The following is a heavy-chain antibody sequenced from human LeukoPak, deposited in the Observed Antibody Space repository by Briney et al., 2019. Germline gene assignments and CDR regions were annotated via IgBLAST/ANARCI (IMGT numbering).Heavy chain of an antibody. CDR3: ARDRFIGYHYHDWLDP. D-gene: IGHD2-2*01. Sequence: ASLTVSCNASGYTFTDYFIHWVRQAPGQGREWMGWINPNSGDTRYAQKFQGRVTMTRDTSITTAYMELSSLRSDDTPVYYCARDRFIGYHYHDWLDPWGQGTLVTVSS. V-gene: IGHV1-2*02. CDR1: GYTFTDYF. CDR2: INPNSGDT. J-gene: IGHJ5*02.